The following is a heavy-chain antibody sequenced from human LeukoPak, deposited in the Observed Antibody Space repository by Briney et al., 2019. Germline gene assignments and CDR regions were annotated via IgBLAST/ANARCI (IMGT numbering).Heavy chain of an antibody. CDR1: GGTFSSYT. V-gene: IGHV1-69*02. CDR2: IIPILGIA. D-gene: IGHD3-22*01. Sequence: ASVKVSCKASGGTFSSYTISLVRQAPGQGLEWMGRIIPILGIANYAQKFQGRVTITADKSTSTAYMELSSLRSEDTGVYYCARTLYDSSGYGGHNAFDIWGQGTMVTVSS. CDR3: ARTLYDSSGYGGHNAFDI. J-gene: IGHJ3*02.